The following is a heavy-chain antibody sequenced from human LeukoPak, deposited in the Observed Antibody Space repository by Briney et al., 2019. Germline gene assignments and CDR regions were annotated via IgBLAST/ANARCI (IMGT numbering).Heavy chain of an antibody. J-gene: IGHJ6*02. D-gene: IGHD3-10*01. V-gene: IGHV4-59*01. Sequence: SETLSLTCTVSGGSISSYYWSWIRQPPGKGLEWIGYIYYSGSTNYNPSLKSRVTISVDTSKNQFSLKLSSVTAADTAVYYCARVVQYYYYGMDVWGQGTTVTVSS. CDR1: GGSISSYY. CDR2: IYYSGST. CDR3: ARVVQYYYYGMDV.